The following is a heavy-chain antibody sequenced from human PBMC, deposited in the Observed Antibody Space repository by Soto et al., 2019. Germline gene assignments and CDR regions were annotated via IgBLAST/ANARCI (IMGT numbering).Heavy chain of an antibody. CDR2: INHSGST. Sequence: PAETLALTCAVSGGSISSGGYSWSLIRQPPGKGLEWIGEINHSGSTNYNPSLKSRVTISVDTSKNQFSLKLSSVTAADTAVYYCARRRKGYYYGSGSYTWFDPWGQGTLVTVSS. CDR3: ARRRKGYYYGSGSYTWFDP. V-gene: IGHV4-30-2*01. J-gene: IGHJ5*02. D-gene: IGHD3-10*01. CDR1: GGSISSGGYS.